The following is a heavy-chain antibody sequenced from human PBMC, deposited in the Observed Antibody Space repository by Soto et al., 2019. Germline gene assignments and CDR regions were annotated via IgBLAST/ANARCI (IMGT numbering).Heavy chain of an antibody. CDR3: ASGYCNGGSCYPGIY. CDR2: ITGSSSAI. Sequence: EVHLVESGGGSVQPGGSLRLSCAASGFTFNSYSMHWVRQAPGKGLEWVSYITGSSSAIYYADSVKGRFTISRDNAKNSLSLQRNSLRDEDTGVYYCASGYCNGGSCYPGIYWGQGTLVGVSS. CDR1: GFTFNSYS. V-gene: IGHV3-48*02. J-gene: IGHJ4*02. D-gene: IGHD2-15*01.